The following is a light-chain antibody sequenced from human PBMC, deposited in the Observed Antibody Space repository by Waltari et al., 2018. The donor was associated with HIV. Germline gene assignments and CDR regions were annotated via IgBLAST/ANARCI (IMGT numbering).Light chain of an antibody. Sequence: PILTQTPSASASLGASVTLTCTLSSGYSNYKVDWYQQRPGKGPRFVMRVDNGGMAGFKGDGSPGRFSVLGSGRNRSLIIKNIQEEDESYYFGGADPGSAAEFDLGFGGGTKLTVL. CDR3: GADPGSAAEFDLG. CDR1: SGYSNYK. CDR2: VDNGGMAG. V-gene: IGLV9-49*01. J-gene: IGLJ2*01.